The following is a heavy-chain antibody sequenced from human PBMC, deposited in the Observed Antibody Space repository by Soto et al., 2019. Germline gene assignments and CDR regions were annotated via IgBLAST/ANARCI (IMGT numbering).Heavy chain of an antibody. J-gene: IGHJ6*02. CDR2: ISSSGYTI. D-gene: IGHD4-17*01. CDR3: ERDEVILDEVALPGDYQHNGMEV. CDR1: GFRFSDYE. Sequence: GVSLRLSCAASGFRFSDYEMNWVRQSPGKGLEWISYISSSGYTIYYADSVKGRFTISRDNARNSLFLQMNSLRVEDTAVYYCERDEVILDEVALPGDYQHNGMEVWGQGSTVIVSS. V-gene: IGHV3-48*03.